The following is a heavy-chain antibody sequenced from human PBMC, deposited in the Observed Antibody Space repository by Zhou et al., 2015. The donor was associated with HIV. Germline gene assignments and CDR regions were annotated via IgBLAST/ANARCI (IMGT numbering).Heavy chain of an antibody. Sequence: QVQLVQSGAEVKKPGASVKVSCKASGYTFTSYAMHWVRQAPGQRLEWMGWINAGNGNTKYSQKFQGRVTITRDTSASTAYMELSSLRSEDTAVYYCARSARGSGSYYRTYYFVLLGPGNPWSPSP. CDR1: GYTFTSYA. D-gene: IGHD3-10*01. V-gene: IGHV1-3*01. CDR2: INAGNGNT. J-gene: IGHJ4*02. CDR3: ARSARGSGSYYRTYYFVL.